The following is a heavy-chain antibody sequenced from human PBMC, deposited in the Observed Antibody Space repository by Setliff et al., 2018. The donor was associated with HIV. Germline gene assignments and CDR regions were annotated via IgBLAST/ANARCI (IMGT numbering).Heavy chain of an antibody. V-gene: IGHV1-2*02. D-gene: IGHD6-25*01. Sequence: ASVKVSCKASGYTFTGNSDYYLHWVRQAPGQGPEWMGWINPYSGGTLYAQKFHGRVTMTRDTSVNTAYMELSSLRSDDSALYYCTRPLRTWSAIDPFHIWGQGTLVTVSS. J-gene: IGHJ3*02. CDR3: TRPLRTWSAIDPFHI. CDR2: INPYSGGT. CDR1: GYTFTGNSDYY.